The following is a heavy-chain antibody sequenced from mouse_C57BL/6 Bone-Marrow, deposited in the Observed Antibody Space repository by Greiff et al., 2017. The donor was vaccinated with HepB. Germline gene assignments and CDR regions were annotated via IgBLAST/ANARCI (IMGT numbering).Heavy chain of an antibody. J-gene: IGHJ4*01. V-gene: IGHV1-81*01. CDR1: GYTFTSYG. CDR3: ARYYYERYYAMDY. D-gene: IGHD2-4*01. CDR2: IYPRSGNT. Sequence: VQLQQSGAELARPGASVKLSCKASGYTFTSYGISWVKQRTGQGLEWIGEIYPRSGNTYYNEKFKGKATLTADKSSSTAYMELRSLTFEDSAVYFCARYYYERYYAMDYWGQGTSGTVSS.